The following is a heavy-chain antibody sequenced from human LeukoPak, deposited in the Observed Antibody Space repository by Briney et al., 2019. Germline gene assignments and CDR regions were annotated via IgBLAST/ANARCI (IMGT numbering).Heavy chain of an antibody. V-gene: IGHV3-9*01. CDR2: ISWNNGNI. D-gene: IGHD3-22*01. CDR3: AKDKDTFFETSGYYDY. J-gene: IGHJ4*02. Sequence: GGSLRLSCAASGFTFDDYAMHWVRQAPGKGLEWVSGISWNNGNIGYADSVRGRFTISRDNAKNSLFLQMNSLRPEDTALYYCAKDKDTFFETSGYYDYWGQGTLVTVSS. CDR1: GFTFDDYA.